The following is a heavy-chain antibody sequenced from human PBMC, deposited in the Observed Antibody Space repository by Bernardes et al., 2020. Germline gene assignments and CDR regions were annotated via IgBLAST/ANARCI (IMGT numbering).Heavy chain of an antibody. CDR3: ARIYYGSGPLWYVDL. V-gene: IGHV4-61*01. Sequence: SETLSLTCTVSGASVRRGNYYCSWIRSPPGKGLEWIRYIFYIGSTNSNPSLKSLVTISLATSKSQFSLKLSSVTAADTAAYYCARIYYGSGPLWYVDLWGQGTLVSVSS. CDR1: GASVRRGNYY. J-gene: IGHJ2*01. D-gene: IGHD3-10*01. CDR2: IFYIGST.